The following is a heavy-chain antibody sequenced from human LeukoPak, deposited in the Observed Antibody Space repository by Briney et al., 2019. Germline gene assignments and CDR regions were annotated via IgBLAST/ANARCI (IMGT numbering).Heavy chain of an antibody. J-gene: IGHJ2*01. CDR1: GYTFTSYY. CDR3: AREYCGGDCREFLLGYFDR. Sequence: AASVKVSCKASGYTFTSYYMHWVRQAPGQGLEWMGIINPSGGSTSYAQKFQGRVTMTRDTSTSTVYMELSSLRSEDTAVYYCAREYCGGDCREFLLGYFDRGGRGTLVTVSS. V-gene: IGHV1-46*01. CDR2: INPSGGST. D-gene: IGHD2-21*02.